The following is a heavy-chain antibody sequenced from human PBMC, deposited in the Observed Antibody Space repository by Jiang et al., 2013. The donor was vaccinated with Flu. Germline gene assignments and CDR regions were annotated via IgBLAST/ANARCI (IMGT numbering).Heavy chain of an antibody. Sequence: SGYTFTSYYMHWVRQAPGTRALSGMGIINPSGGSTSYAQKFQGRVTMTRDTSTSTVYMELSSLRSEDTAVYYCARGRNEWLRLWGQGTLVTVSS. V-gene: IGHV1-46*03. CDR3: ARGRNEWLRL. D-gene: IGHD5-12*01. CDR1: GYTFTSYY. CDR2: INPSGGST. J-gene: IGHJ4*02.